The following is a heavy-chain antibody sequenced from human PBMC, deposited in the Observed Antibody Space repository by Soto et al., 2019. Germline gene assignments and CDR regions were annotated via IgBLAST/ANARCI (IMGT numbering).Heavy chain of an antibody. CDR3: AKVDCSSTSCYVLHYGMDV. V-gene: IGHV3-23*01. CDR2: ISGSGGST. CDR1: GFTFSSYA. Sequence: GGSLSLSCAASGFTFSSYAMSWVRQAPGKGLEWVSAISGSGGSTYYADSVKGRFTISRDNSKNTLYLRMNSLRAEDTAVYYCAKVDCSSTSCYVLHYGMDVWGQGTTVTVSS. D-gene: IGHD2-2*01. J-gene: IGHJ6*02.